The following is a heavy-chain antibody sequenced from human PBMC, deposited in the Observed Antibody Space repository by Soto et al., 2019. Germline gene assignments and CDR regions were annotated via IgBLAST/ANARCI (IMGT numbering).Heavy chain of an antibody. CDR1: GYSFTNYW. CDR2: IYPGDSDT. CDR3: ARFYCSGGSCLDY. Sequence: GESLKISCKASGYSFTNYWIGWVRQMPGKGLEWMGIIYPGDSDTRYSPSFQGQVTISADKSISTAYLQWSSLKASDTAIYYCARFYCSGGSCLDYWGQGTLVTVSS. D-gene: IGHD2-15*01. V-gene: IGHV5-51*01. J-gene: IGHJ4*02.